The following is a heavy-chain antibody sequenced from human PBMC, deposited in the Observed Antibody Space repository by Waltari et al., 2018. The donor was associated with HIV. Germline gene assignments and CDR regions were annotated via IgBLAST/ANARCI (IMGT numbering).Heavy chain of an antibody. CDR3: ARSDDMENYMDV. CDR1: GFTFSSYS. D-gene: IGHD1-1*01. CDR2: ISSSSSYI. J-gene: IGHJ6*03. V-gene: IGHV3-21*01. Sequence: EVQLVESGGGLVKPGGSLRLSCAASGFTFSSYSMNWVRQAPGKGLEWVSSISSSSSYIYYADSVKGRFTISRDNAKNSLYLQMNSLRAEDTAVYYCARSDDMENYMDVWGKGTTVTVSS.